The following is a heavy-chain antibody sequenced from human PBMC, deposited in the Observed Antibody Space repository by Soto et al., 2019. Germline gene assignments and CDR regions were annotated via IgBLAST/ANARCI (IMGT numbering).Heavy chain of an antibody. CDR3: ARDREYDFWSGYYAGPGFDP. CDR1: ADTFTSYY. V-gene: IGHV1-18*04. D-gene: IGHD3-3*01. Sequence: GASVKVSCKAPADTFTSYYIHWVRQAPGHGLEWMGWISAYNGNTNYAQKLQGRVTMTTDTSTSTAYMELRSLRSDDTAVYYCARDREYDFWSGYYAGPGFDPWGQGTLVTVSS. CDR2: ISAYNGNT. J-gene: IGHJ5*02.